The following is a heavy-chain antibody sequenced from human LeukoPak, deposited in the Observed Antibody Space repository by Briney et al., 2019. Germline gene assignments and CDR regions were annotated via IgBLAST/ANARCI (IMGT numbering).Heavy chain of an antibody. V-gene: IGHV4-34*01. D-gene: IGHD1-26*01. CDR1: GGSFSGYY. J-gene: IGHJ4*02. Sequence: SETLSLTRAVYGGSFSGYYWSWIRQPPGKGLEWIGEINHSGSTNYNPSLKSRVTISVDTSKNQFSLKLSSVTAADTAVYYCARGITLDGESYPFDSCGQGNLVTVSS. CDR2: INHSGST. CDR3: ARGITLDGESYPFDS.